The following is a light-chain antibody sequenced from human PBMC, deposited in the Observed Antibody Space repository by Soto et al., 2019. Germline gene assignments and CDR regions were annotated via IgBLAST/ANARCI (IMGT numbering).Light chain of an antibody. CDR2: DAS. V-gene: IGKV3-11*01. CDR1: QRVSSY. J-gene: IGKJ3*01. CDR3: QQRSNWLFT. Sequence: EIVLKQSPATLSLSPGERATLSCRASQRVSSYLAWYQQKPGQAPRLLIYDASTRATGIPARFSGSGSRTDFTLTISSLEPEDFAVYYCQQRSNWLFTFGPGTKVDIK.